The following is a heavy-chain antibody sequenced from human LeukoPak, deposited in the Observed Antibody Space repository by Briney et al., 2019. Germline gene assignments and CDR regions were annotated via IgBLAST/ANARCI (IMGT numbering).Heavy chain of an antibody. J-gene: IGHJ4*02. CDR1: GGSISNRNYY. Sequence: PSETLSLTCTVAGGSISNRNYYWGWIRQPPGKGLEWIGSIFNSGSFNSGATYSNPSLSSRMTISLDTAKNQFSLRLSSVTAADTAVYFCARSPGFGNSWYDYWGQGTLVTVSS. D-gene: IGHD6-13*01. CDR3: ARSPGFGNSWYDY. CDR2: IFNSGSFNSGAT. V-gene: IGHV4-39*07.